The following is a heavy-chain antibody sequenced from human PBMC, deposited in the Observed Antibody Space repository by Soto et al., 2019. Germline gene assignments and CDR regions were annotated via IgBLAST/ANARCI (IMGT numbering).Heavy chain of an antibody. Sequence: PGGPLRLSCAASGFTFTNAWINWVRQAPGKGLEWVGRIKSKIDGGTTDFAAPVKGRFAISRDDSQNMVYLQMTSLKIEDTAVFFFPTDSYRTVIVAVFDYWGHGTPVPVTS. CDR2: IKSKIDGGTT. CDR1: GFTFTNAW. CDR3: PTDSYRTVIVAVFDY. V-gene: IGHV3-15*07. J-gene: IGHJ4*01. D-gene: IGHD2-15*01.